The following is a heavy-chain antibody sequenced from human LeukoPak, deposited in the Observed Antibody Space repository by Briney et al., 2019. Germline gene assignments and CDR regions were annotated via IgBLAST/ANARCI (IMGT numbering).Heavy chain of an antibody. Sequence: ASVKVSCKASGYTFTSYGISWVRQAPGQGLEWMGWISAYNGNTNYAQKLQGRVTMTTDTSTSTAYMELRSLRSDDTAVYYCAREYCSSTSCYESWFDPWGQGTLVTVSP. J-gene: IGHJ5*02. CDR1: GYTFTSYG. D-gene: IGHD2-2*01. V-gene: IGHV1-18*01. CDR3: AREYCSSTSCYESWFDP. CDR2: ISAYNGNT.